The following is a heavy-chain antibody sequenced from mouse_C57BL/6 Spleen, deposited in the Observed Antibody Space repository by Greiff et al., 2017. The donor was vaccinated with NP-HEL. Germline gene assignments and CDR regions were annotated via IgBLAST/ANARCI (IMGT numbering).Heavy chain of an antibody. J-gene: IGHJ4*01. CDR1: GYTFTSYW. Sequence: QVQLQQPGAELVKPGASVKMSCKASGYTFTSYWITWVKQRPGQGLEWIGDIYPGSGSTNYNEKFKSKATLTVDTSSSTAYMQLSSLTAEDSAVYYGATEGPIYYDNDNYAMDYWGQGTSVTVSS. CDR2: IYPGSGST. CDR3: ATEGPIYYDNDNYAMDY. V-gene: IGHV1-55*01. D-gene: IGHD2-4*01.